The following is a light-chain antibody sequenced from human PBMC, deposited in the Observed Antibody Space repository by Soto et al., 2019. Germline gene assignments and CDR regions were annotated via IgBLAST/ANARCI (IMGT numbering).Light chain of an antibody. CDR3: QQYNNWPPLT. Sequence: EIEMTQSPATLSVSPGERATLSCRASQNVSINLAWYQQKPGQAPRLLIYGASTRSNGIPARFSGSGSGTEFTLTISSLQSADFSVYYCQQYNNWPPLTFGPGTKVDIK. CDR1: QNVSIN. CDR2: GAS. J-gene: IGKJ3*01. V-gene: IGKV3-15*01.